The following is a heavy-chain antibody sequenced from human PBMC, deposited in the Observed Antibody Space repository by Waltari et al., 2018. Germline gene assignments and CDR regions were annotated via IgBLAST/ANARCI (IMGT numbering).Heavy chain of an antibody. D-gene: IGHD3-9*01. V-gene: IGHV4-39*01. CDR2: ISYSAST. CDR3: ARLSYHIVTGYGWFDP. Sequence: QLQLQESGPGLVKPSETLSLTCTVSGGSISSESYYWGWIRQPPGKGLEWIGIISYSASTYYTPSLKSRVTISVDTSKNQFSLKLSSVTAADTAVYYCARLSYHIVTGYGWFDPWGLGTLVTVSS. J-gene: IGHJ5*02. CDR1: GGSISSESYY.